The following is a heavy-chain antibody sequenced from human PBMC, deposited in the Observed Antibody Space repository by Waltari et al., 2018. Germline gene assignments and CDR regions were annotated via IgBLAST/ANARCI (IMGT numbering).Heavy chain of an antibody. V-gene: IGHV3-48*03. J-gene: IGHJ4*02. CDR1: GCTFSDYE. D-gene: IGHD4-17*01. CDR3: VRRLRWSRAY. Sequence: EVQLVESGGGLVQHGGSLRLSCAAFGCTFSDYEMNWVRQAPGKGLEWVSYIGSTGDVIYYADSVKGRFTISRDNAKNSLFLHLSSLTGEDTAVYYCVRRLRWSRAYWGQGTPVTVSS. CDR2: IGSTGDVI.